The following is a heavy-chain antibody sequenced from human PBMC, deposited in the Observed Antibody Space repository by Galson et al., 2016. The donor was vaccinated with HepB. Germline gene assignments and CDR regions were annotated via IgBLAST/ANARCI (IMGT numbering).Heavy chain of an antibody. Sequence: SMRLSCAASGFSFRNSRMSWVRRAPGTALDWVSGTTRSGDATPYADFVKGRFPISRDNSKNSLYLYMINLTAGDTSIYYCGKQGGFDYWGQGALVTVSS. CDR2: TTRSGDAT. CDR1: GFSFRNSR. D-gene: IGHD3-16*01. CDR3: GKQGGFDY. V-gene: IGHV3-23*01. J-gene: IGHJ4*02.